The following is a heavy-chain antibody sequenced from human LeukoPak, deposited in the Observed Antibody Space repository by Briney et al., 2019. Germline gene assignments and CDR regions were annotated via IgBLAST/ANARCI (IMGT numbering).Heavy chain of an antibody. V-gene: IGHV3-15*01. J-gene: IGHJ3*02. D-gene: IGHD4-17*01. CDR3: TTALRDDAFDI. CDR1: GFTFSNAW. Sequence: GGSLRLSCAASGFTFSNAWMSWVRQAPGKGLEWVGRIKSKTDGWTTDYAAPVKGRFTISRDDSKNTLYLQMNSLKTEDTAVYYCTTALRDDAFDIWGQGTMVTVSS. CDR2: IKSKTDGWTT.